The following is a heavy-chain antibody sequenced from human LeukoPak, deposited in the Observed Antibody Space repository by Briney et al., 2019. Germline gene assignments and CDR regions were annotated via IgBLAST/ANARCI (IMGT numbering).Heavy chain of an antibody. Sequence: ASVKVSCKASGYTFTSYGISWVRQAPGQGLEWMGWISAYNGNTNYAQKLQGRVTMTTDTSTSTAYMELRSLRSDDTAVYYCARAELVTGLYSSSGEEYWFDPWGQGTLVTVSS. V-gene: IGHV1-18*01. CDR1: GYTFTSYG. CDR2: ISAYNGNT. D-gene: IGHD6-13*01. CDR3: ARAELVTGLYSSSGEEYWFDP. J-gene: IGHJ5*02.